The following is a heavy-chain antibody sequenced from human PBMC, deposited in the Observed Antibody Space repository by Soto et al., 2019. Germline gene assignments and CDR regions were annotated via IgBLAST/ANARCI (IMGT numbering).Heavy chain of an antibody. J-gene: IGHJ4*02. D-gene: IGHD5-12*01. CDR2: INAGNGNT. V-gene: IGHV1-3*01. Sequence: QVQLVQSGAEVKKPGASVKVSCMASGYTFTSYAMHWVRQAPGQRLEWMGWINAGNGNTKYSQKFQGRVTITRDTSASTAYMELSSLRSEDTAVYYCARGGRWLQFGIDYWGQGTLVTVSS. CDR3: ARGGRWLQFGIDY. CDR1: GYTFTSYA.